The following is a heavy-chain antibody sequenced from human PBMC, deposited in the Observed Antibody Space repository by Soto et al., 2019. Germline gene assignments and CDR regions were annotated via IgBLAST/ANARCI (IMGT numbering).Heavy chain of an antibody. CDR3: TSDTFGARDS. CDR1: GFTFSSYA. Sequence: GGSLRLSCAASGFTFSSYAMHWVRQAPGKGLEWVSRIDPYDTGITYADSVKGRFTISRDNAKNTLYLQMNSLRAEDTAVYYCTSDTFGARDSWGQGTLVTVSS. V-gene: IGHV3-74*01. CDR2: IDPYDTGI. D-gene: IGHD2-15*01. J-gene: IGHJ4*02.